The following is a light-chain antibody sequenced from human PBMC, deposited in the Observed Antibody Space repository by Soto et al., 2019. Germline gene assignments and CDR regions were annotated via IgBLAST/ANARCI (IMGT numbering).Light chain of an antibody. V-gene: IGKV3-15*01. CDR1: QSVSSN. Sequence: EIVMTQSPATLSVSAGERATLXXRASQSVSSNLAWYQQKPGQAPRLLIYGASTRATGIPARFSGSGSGTEFTLTISSLQSEDFAVYYCQQYNNWWTFGQGTKVDIK. CDR2: GAS. CDR3: QQYNNWWT. J-gene: IGKJ1*01.